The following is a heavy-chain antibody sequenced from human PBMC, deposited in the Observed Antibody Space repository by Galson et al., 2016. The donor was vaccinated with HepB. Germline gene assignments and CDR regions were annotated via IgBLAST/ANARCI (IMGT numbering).Heavy chain of an antibody. CDR2: IWLDGTSI. Sequence: SLRLSCAASGFSFSAYGIHWVRQAPGKGLEWMAVIWLDGTSIYYADSVKGRFTISRDDSKNTLYLQMSSLRAEDTAVYYCARVAKRTTGISWLDQWGQGTLVSVSS. CDR1: GFSFSAYG. D-gene: IGHD4-17*01. CDR3: ARVAKRTTGISWLDQ. V-gene: IGHV3-33*01. J-gene: IGHJ5*02.